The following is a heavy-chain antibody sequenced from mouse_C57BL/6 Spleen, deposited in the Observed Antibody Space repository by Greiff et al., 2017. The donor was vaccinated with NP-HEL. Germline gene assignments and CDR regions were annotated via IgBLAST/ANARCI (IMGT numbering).Heavy chain of an antibody. V-gene: IGHV5-4*03. CDR1: GFTFSSYA. J-gene: IGHJ1*03. CDR2: ISDGGSYT. Sequence: EVMLVESGGGLVKPGGSLKLSCAASGFTFSSYAMSWVRQTPEKRLEWVATISDGGSYTYYPDNVKGRFTISRDNAKNNLYLQMSHRKSEDTAMYYVARAGYGSSYWYFDVWGTGTTVTVSS. D-gene: IGHD1-1*01. CDR3: ARAGYGSSYWYFDV.